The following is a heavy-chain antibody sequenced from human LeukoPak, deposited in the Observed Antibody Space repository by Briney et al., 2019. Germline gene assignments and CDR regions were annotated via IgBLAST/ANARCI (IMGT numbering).Heavy chain of an antibody. D-gene: IGHD3-3*01. CDR1: GGSINSYY. CDR2: IYYSGST. V-gene: IGHV4-59*01. CDR3: ARAGLDFWSGYLIDY. Sequence: SVTLSLTCTVSGGSINSYYWSWIRQPPGKGLEWIGYIYYSGSTNYNPSLKSRVTISVDTSKNQFSLKLSSVTAADTAVYYCARAGLDFWSGYLIDYWGQGTLVTVSS. J-gene: IGHJ4*02.